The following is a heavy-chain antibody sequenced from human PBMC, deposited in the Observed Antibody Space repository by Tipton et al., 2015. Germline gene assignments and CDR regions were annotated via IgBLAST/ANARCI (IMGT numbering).Heavy chain of an antibody. CDR3: ARGRDEPASGEYFPP. CDR1: GGSVSSGFYY. J-gene: IGHJ1*01. CDR2: IFLPGST. Sequence: TLSLTCSVSGGSVSSGFYYWTWIRQTPAKGLEWIGYIFLPGSTNFNPSLRSRVTISVDTSENQFSLELMSVTAADTVVYFCARGRDEPASGEYFPPGGQAPRVPVPS. V-gene: IGHV4-61*01. D-gene: IGHD3-10*01.